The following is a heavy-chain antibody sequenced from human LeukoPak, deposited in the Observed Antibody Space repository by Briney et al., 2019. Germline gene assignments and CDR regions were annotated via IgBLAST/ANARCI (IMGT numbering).Heavy chain of an antibody. CDR2: IIPMFGTT. Sequence: SVKVSCKASGGTFSGYAISWVRQAPGQGLEWMGGIIPMFGTTNYAQKFQGRVTITTDESTRTAYMELSSLRAEDTAVYYCARGLLAQYYMDVWGKGTTVTVSS. CDR1: GGTFSGYA. D-gene: IGHD1/OR15-1a*01. V-gene: IGHV1-69*05. J-gene: IGHJ6*03. CDR3: ARGLLAQYYMDV.